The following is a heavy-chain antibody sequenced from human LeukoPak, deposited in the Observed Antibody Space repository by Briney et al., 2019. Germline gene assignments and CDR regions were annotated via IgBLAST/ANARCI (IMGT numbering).Heavy chain of an antibody. D-gene: IGHD2-2*01. J-gene: IGHJ4*02. CDR3: ARYWGGYCSSTCCYREGFDY. V-gene: IGHV4-34*01. CDR2: INHSGST. CDR1: GGSFSGYY. Sequence: PSETLSLTCAVYGGSFSGYYWSWIRQPPGKGLEWIGEINHSGSTNYNPSLKSRVTISVDTSKNQFSLKLSSVTAADTAVYYCARYWGGYCSSTCCYREGFDYWGQGTLVTVSS.